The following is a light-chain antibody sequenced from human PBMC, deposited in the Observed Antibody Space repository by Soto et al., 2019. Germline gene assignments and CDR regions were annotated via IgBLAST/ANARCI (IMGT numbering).Light chain of an antibody. CDR3: CSYEGSSTFYV. V-gene: IGLV2-23*01. CDR1: SSDVGSYNL. J-gene: IGLJ1*01. CDR2: EGS. Sequence: QSVLTQPASVSGSPGQSITISCTGTSSDVGSYNLVSWYQQHPGKAPKLMIYEGSKRPSGVSNRFSGSKSGNTASLTISGLQAEDEAHHYCCSYEGSSTFYVFGTGTKVTVL.